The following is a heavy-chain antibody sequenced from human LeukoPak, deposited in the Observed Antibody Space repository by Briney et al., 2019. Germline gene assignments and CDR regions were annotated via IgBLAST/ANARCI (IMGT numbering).Heavy chain of an antibody. Sequence: XWMGRIIPILGIANYAQKFQGRVTITADKSTSTAYMELSSLRSEDTAVYYCARDDSSGSFDYWGQGTLVTVSS. J-gene: IGHJ4*02. CDR3: ARDDSSGSFDY. V-gene: IGHV1-69*04. CDR2: IIPILGIA. D-gene: IGHD3-22*01.